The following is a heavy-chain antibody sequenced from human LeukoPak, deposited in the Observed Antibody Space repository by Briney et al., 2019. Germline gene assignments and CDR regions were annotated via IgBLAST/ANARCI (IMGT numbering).Heavy chain of an antibody. CDR3: ARMFGVVLDY. D-gene: IGHD3-3*01. Sequence: GGSLRLSCAASGFTFSSYAMHWVRQAPGKGLEWVAVISYDGSNKYYADSVKGRFTISRDNAKNSLYLQMNSLRAEDTAVYYCARMFGVVLDYWGQGTLVTVSS. CDR1: GFTFSSYA. CDR2: ISYDGSNK. V-gene: IGHV3-30-3*01. J-gene: IGHJ4*02.